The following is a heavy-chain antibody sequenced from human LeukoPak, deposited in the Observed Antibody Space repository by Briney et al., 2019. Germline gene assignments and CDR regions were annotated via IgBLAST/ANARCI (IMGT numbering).Heavy chain of an antibody. CDR1: GFTFSNYW. V-gene: IGHV3-74*01. CDR3: ARDLGQYYDTSDNWFDP. D-gene: IGHD3-22*01. J-gene: IGHJ5*02. CDR2: IKSDGRTT. Sequence: GGSLRLSCAASGFTFSNYWMHWVRQAPGKGLVWVSRIKSDGRTTSYADSVKGRFTISRDNAKNTLNLQMNSLRAEDTAVYYCARDLGQYYDTSDNWFDPWGQGTLVTVSS.